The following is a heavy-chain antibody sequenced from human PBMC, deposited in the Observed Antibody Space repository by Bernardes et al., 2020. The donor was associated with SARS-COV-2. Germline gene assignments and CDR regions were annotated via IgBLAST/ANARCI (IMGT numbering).Heavy chain of an antibody. CDR2: ISSDGSNT. D-gene: IGHD5-12*01. J-gene: IGHJ4*02. CDR3: AKPQQSGWLHPGAFDY. V-gene: IGHV3-30*18. Sequence: GGSLRLSCAASGFTFSSYAMHWVRQAPGKGLEWVAVISSDGSNTYYTDSVKGRFTISRDNSKNTLYLQMNSLRAEDTAVYYCAKPQQSGWLHPGAFDYWGQGTLVTVSS. CDR1: GFTFSSYA.